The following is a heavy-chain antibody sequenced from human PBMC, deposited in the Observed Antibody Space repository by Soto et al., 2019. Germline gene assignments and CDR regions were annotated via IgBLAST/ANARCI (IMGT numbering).Heavy chain of an antibody. CDR2: IIPIFGTA. D-gene: IGHD5-18*01. Sequence: SVKVSCKASGGTFSSSAISWVRQAPGQGLEWMGGIIPIFGTANYAQKFQGRVTITADESTSTAYMELSSLRSEDTAVYYCARGGYSYGYGYYYGMDVWGQGTTVTVSS. V-gene: IGHV1-69*13. CDR1: GGTFSSSA. J-gene: IGHJ6*02. CDR3: ARGGYSYGYGYYYGMDV.